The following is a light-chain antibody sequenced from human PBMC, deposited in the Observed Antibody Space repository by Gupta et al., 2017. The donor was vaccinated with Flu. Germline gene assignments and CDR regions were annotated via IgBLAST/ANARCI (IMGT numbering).Light chain of an antibody. CDR2: WAS. V-gene: IGKV4-1*01. J-gene: IGKJ2*01. CDR1: QSVLYSSTNKNY. Sequence: SLGERATINCKSSQSVLYSSTNKNYLAWYQQKPGQPPKLLIYWASTRESGVPDRCSGSGSGTDFTLTISRLQAEDVAVYYCQQYYRTPQTFGQGTKLEIK. CDR3: QQYYRTPQT.